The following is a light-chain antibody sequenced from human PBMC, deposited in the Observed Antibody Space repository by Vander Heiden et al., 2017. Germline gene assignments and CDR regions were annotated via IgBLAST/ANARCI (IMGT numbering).Light chain of an antibody. J-gene: IGKJ4*01. V-gene: IGKV4-1*01. Sequence: QSVLYSSNNTNYLAWYQQKPVQPPKLLIYWASTRESVVPDPIGSRWSGTYFTLTSSSLQAEAVAVYYIQVYDRTALTFGGGSKVEIK. CDR2: WAS. CDR3: QVYDRTALT. CDR1: QSVLYSSNNTNY.